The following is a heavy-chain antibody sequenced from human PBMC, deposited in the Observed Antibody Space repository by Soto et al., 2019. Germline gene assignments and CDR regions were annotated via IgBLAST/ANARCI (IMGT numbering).Heavy chain of an antibody. CDR2: IIPIFGTA. Sequence: SVKVSCKASGGTFSSYAISWVRQAPGQGLEWMGGIIPIFGTANYAQKFQGRVTITADESTSTAYMELSSLRSEDTAVYYCARQKTFFILKRYYHYYGMDVWCQGITVTVS. J-gene: IGHJ6*02. CDR3: ARQKTFFILKRYYHYYGMDV. CDR1: GGTFSSYA. V-gene: IGHV1-69*13. D-gene: IGHD2-21*01.